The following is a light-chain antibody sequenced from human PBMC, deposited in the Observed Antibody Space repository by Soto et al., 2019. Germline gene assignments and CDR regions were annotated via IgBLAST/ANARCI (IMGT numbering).Light chain of an antibody. CDR1: QYVVID. CDR3: QQCNDWPLT. CDR2: GTS. V-gene: IGKV3-15*01. Sequence: VMTHSPATLSVSPSERASLSFMSIQYVVIDLACFQQKPGQAPRLLLYGTSIRATGIPARFSASGSGTEFTLTINSLQSEDFAVYYCQQCNDWPLTFGGGTKVDIK. J-gene: IGKJ4*01.